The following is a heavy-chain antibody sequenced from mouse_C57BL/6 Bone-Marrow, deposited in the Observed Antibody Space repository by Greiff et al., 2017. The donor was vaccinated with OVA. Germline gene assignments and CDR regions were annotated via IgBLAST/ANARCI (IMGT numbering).Heavy chain of an antibody. V-gene: IGHV1-64*01. CDR3: ASRGVAKVWVRFDY. J-gene: IGHJ2*01. Sequence: QVQLQQPGAELVKPGASVKLSCKASGYTFTSYWMHWVKQRPGQGLEWIGMIHPNSGSTKYNEKFKSKATLTVDKSSSTAYMQLSSLTSEDAAVYYCASRGVAKVWVRFDYWGQGTTLTVAS. CDR1: GYTFTSYW. D-gene: IGHD2-10*02. CDR2: IHPNSGST.